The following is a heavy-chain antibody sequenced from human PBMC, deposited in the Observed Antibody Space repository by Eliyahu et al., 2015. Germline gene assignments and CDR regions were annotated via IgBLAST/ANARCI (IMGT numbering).Heavy chain of an antibody. Sequence: QINLKESGPTLVKPTQTLILTCTVSGFSLTTSGVGVGWIRQPPEAAPEWLALIYWDDDKRYSPSPEQHRLVITKDSSKNEVVLTLTNVDPVDSGTYFCIRVGERSYFEHWGQGILVTVSS. D-gene: IGHD2-21*01. CDR1: GFSLTTSGVG. V-gene: IGHV2-5*04. CDR3: IRVGERSYFEH. CDR2: IYWDDDK. J-gene: IGHJ4*02.